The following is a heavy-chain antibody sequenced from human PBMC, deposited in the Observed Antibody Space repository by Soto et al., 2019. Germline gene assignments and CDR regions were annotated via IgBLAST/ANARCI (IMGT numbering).Heavy chain of an antibody. D-gene: IGHD6-19*01. Sequence: GGSLRLSCAASGFTFSSYGMHWVRQAPGKGLEWVAVIWCDGSNKYYADSVKGRFTISRDNSKNTLYLQMNSLRAEDTAVYYCARDQGSGWYYFDYWGQGTLVTVSS. J-gene: IGHJ4*02. V-gene: IGHV3-33*01. CDR1: GFTFSSYG. CDR2: IWCDGSNK. CDR3: ARDQGSGWYYFDY.